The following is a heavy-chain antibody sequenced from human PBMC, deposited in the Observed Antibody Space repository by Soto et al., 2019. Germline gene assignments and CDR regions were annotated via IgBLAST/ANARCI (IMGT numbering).Heavy chain of an antibody. CDR2: IDPSDSYT. J-gene: IGHJ6*02. D-gene: IGHD1-20*01. CDR1: GYSFTSYW. V-gene: IGHV5-10-1*01. CDR3: ARQVGDNWNPTHGMDV. Sequence: GESLKISCKGSGYSFTSYWISWVRQMPGKGLEWMGRIDPSDSYTNYSPSFQGHVTISADKSISTAYLQWSSLKASDAAMYYCARQVGDNWNPTHGMDVWGQGTTVTVSS.